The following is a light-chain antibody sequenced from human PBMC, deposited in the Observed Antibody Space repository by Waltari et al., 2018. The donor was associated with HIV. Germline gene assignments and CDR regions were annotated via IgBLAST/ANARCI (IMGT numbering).Light chain of an antibody. J-gene: IGKJ5*01. Sequence: ENVLTQSPATLSLSPGERATLSCRASQSVRNYLAWFQQKPGQPPRLLIYDASNRATGVPDMFSVSGSGTDFTLTIINLEPEDFAVYYCQQRSNWITFGQGTRLEIK. CDR2: DAS. CDR1: QSVRNY. CDR3: QQRSNWIT. V-gene: IGKV3-11*01.